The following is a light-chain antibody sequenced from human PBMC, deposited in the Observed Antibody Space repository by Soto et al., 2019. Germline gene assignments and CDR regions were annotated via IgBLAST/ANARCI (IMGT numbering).Light chain of an antibody. CDR1: SSDVGSNNL. J-gene: IGLJ1*01. CDR3: SSYTTRTTLYV. Sequence: QSALTQPASVSGSPGQSITISCTGSSSDVGSNNLVSWYQQLPGKAPKLMIYEGSERPSGVSHRFSGSKSGNTASLTISGLQSEDEADYYCSSYTTRTTLYVFGTGTKVTVL. V-gene: IGLV2-14*02. CDR2: EGS.